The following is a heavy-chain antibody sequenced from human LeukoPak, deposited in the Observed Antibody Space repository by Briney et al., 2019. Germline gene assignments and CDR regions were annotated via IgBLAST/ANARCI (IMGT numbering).Heavy chain of an antibody. CDR2: ISDSADNR. V-gene: IGHV3-23*01. CDR1: GFTFSTLA. Sequence: GGSLRLSCTTSGFTFSTLAMNWVRQAPGKGLEWASTISDSADNRYYADSVKGRFTISRDNSKDTLYLQMHSLRGEDTAVYYCAKTYNWRGFDYWGQGTLVTVS. CDR3: AKTYNWRGFDY. D-gene: IGHD1-20*01. J-gene: IGHJ4*02.